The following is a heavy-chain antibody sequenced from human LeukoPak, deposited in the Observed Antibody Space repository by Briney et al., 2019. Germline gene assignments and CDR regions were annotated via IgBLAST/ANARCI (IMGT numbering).Heavy chain of an antibody. CDR2: TVGGGSPNT. D-gene: IGHD2-15*01. V-gene: IGHV3-23*01. Sequence: GGSLRLSCAASGFYFANYAMSWVRQAPGKGLEWVSATVGGGSPNTYHADSVKGRFTISGDNSKNTLFLQMNSLRAEDTAIYYCTKAPIVSCSGAFCYPFDSWGRGTLVTVSS. CDR1: GFYFANYA. J-gene: IGHJ4*02. CDR3: TKAPIVSCSGAFCYPFDS.